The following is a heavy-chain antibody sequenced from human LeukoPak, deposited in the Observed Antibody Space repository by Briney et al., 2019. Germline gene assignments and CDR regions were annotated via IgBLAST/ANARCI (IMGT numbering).Heavy chain of an antibody. D-gene: IGHD6-13*01. CDR2: IYYSGGT. CDR3: ARRSQQQLVPFDY. J-gene: IGHJ4*02. V-gene: IGHV4-39*01. CDR1: GGSISSSSYY. Sequence: PSESLSLTCTVSGGSISSSSYYWGWIRQPPGKGLEWIGSIYYSGGTYYNPSLKSRVTISVDTSKNQFSLKLSPVTAADTAVYYCARRSQQQLVPFDYWGQGTLVTVSS.